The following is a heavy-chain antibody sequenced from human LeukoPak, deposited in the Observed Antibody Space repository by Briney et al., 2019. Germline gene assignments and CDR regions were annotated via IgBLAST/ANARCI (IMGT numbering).Heavy chain of an antibody. V-gene: IGHV3-30-3*01. J-gene: IGHJ4*02. CDR2: ISYDGSNK. Sequence: PGGSLRLSCAASGFTFSSYAMHWVRQAPGKGLEWVAVISYDGSNKYYADSVKGRFTISRDNSRNTLYLQMNSLRAEDTAVYYCARGGYYYDSSGHPDYFDYWGQGTLVTASS. CDR1: GFTFSSYA. D-gene: IGHD3-22*01. CDR3: ARGGYYYDSSGHPDYFDY.